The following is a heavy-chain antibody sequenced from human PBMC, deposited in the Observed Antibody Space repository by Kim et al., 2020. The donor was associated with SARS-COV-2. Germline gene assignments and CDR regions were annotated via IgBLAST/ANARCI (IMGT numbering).Heavy chain of an antibody. J-gene: IGHJ6*02. D-gene: IGHD3-10*01. CDR1: GFTFTNYN. Sequence: GGSLRLSCAASGFTFTNYNMNWVRQAPGKGLEWVSSISSSGSNIYNLDSLKGRFTISRDNAKNSLYLQMNSLRAEDTAVYYCARVVWFGGMDVWGQGTTVTVSS. V-gene: IGHV3-21*01. CDR3: ARVVWFGGMDV. CDR2: ISSSGSNI.